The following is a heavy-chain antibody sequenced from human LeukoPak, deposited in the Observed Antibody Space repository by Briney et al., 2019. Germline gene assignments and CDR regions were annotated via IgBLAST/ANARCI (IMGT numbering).Heavy chain of an antibody. Sequence: SETLSLTRAVYGGSFSGYWSWIRQPPGKGLEWIGEINHTRSTNYNPSLTSRVTISVDTSKNQFSLKLSVVTAADTAVYFCARRSHYSGWYVWGQGTLVTVSS. V-gene: IGHV4-34*01. CDR1: GGSFSGY. D-gene: IGHD6-19*01. J-gene: IGHJ1*01. CDR2: INHTRST. CDR3: ARRSHYSGWYV.